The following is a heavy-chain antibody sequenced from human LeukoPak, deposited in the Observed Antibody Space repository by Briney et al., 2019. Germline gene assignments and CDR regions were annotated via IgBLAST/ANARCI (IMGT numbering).Heavy chain of an antibody. CDR1: GGSISSHY. CDR2: LHYSGIT. Sequence: PSETLSLTCTVSGGSISSHYWSWIRQPPGKGLEWIGYLHYSGITSYNPSLKSRATISVDTSKSQFSLKLTSVTAADTAVYYCARDGYTIASYFDYWGQGALVTVSS. V-gene: IGHV4-59*11. J-gene: IGHJ4*02. D-gene: IGHD5-24*01. CDR3: ARDGYTIASYFDY.